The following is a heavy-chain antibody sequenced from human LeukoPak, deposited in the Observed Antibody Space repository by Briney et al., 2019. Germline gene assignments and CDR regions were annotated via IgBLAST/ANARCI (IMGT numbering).Heavy chain of an antibody. Sequence: GGSLRLSCAASGFTFSAYSMHWFRQAPGKGLEWVGFIRSKAYGGTTEYAASVKGRFTISRDDSKSIAYLQMNSLKTEDTAVYYCTREGGDILTGNFLFDYWGQGTLVTVSS. V-gene: IGHV3-49*03. J-gene: IGHJ4*02. CDR3: TREGGDILTGNFLFDY. CDR2: IRSKAYGGTT. CDR1: GFTFSAYS. D-gene: IGHD3-9*01.